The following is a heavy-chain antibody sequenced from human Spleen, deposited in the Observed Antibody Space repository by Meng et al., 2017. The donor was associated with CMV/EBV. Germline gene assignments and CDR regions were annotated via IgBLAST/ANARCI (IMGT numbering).Heavy chain of an antibody. CDR2: IGISVFDT. Sequence: ASGFTFSSNAIRRVPQAPVEWLEWVSSIGISVFDTSYEDSVDIRFTISRDHSKHTLYLQMNSLGAEDSALYCCAREGIAVAGFDYWGQGTLVTVSS. D-gene: IGHD6-13*01. CDR3: AREGIAVAGFDY. V-gene: IGHV3-23*01. J-gene: IGHJ4*02. CDR1: GFTFSSNA.